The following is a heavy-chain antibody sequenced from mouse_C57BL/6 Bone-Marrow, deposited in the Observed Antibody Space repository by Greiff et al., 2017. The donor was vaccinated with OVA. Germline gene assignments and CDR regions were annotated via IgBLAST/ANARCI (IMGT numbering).Heavy chain of an antibody. V-gene: IGHV14-4*01. D-gene: IGHD2-1*01. CDR1: GFNIKDDY. J-gene: IGHJ2*01. CDR3: TTYADLLTLDY. Sequence: VQLQQSGAELVRPGASVKLSCTASGFNIKDDYMHWVKQRPEQGLEWIGWIDPENGDTEYASKVQGKATITADTSSNTAYLQLSSLTSEDTAVYYCTTYADLLTLDYWGQGTTLTVSS. CDR2: IDPENGDT.